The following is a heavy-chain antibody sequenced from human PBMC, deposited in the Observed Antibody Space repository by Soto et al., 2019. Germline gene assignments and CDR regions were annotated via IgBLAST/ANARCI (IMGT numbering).Heavy chain of an antibody. J-gene: IGHJ4*02. CDR3: AKRIMSTIGHFDS. V-gene: IGHV3-23*01. CDR2: ISGIGHST. CDR1: GFTFSSYA. Sequence: GGSLRLSCAASGFTFSSYAMGWVRQAPGKGLEWVSSISGIGHSTYYADSVKGRFTISRDNSKNTLHLQMNSLRAEDTAVYYCAKRIMSTIGHFDSWGQGTLVTVSS. D-gene: IGHD1-1*01.